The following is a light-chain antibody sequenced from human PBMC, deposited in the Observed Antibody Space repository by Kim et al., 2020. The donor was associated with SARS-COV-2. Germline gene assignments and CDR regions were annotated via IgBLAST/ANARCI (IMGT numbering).Light chain of an antibody. CDR3: QQYGSSPLT. V-gene: IGKV3-20*01. CDR2: GAS. J-gene: IGKJ4*01. Sequence: SPGERAPLSCQASPSGSRSYLARYQQKPGQAPRLLIYGASSRATGIPDRFSGSGSGTDFTLTISRLEPEDFAVYYCQQYGSSPLTFGGGTKVDIK. CDR1: PSGSRSY.